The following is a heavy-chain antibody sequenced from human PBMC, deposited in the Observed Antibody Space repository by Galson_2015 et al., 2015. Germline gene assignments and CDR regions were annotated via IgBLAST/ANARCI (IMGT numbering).Heavy chain of an antibody. CDR2: IYPGDSDT. Sequence: GIIYPGDSDTRYSPSFQGQVTISADKSIGTAYLQWSSLKASDTAMYYCARQIGVVPAALNYWGQGTLVTVSS. CDR3: ARQIGVVPAALNY. V-gene: IGHV5-51*01. D-gene: IGHD2-2*01. J-gene: IGHJ4*02.